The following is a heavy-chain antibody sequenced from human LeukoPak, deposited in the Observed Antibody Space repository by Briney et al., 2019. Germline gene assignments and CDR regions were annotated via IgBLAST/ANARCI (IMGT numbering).Heavy chain of an antibody. V-gene: IGHV1-69*13. J-gene: IGHJ6*04. CDR3: ARVPVVPAAGTYYYYGMDV. CDR2: IIPIVGTA. D-gene: IGHD2-2*01. Sequence: GASVKVSCKAAGATFSSYAISWVRQAPGQGLEWVGGIIPIVGTANYAQKFQGRVTITEDESTSTAYMELSSLRSEDKAVYYCARVPVVPAAGTYYYYGMDVWGKGTTVTVSS. CDR1: GATFSSYA.